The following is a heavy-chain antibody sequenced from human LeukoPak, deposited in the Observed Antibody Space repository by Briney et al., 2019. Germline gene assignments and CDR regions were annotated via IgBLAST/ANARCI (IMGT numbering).Heavy chain of an antibody. J-gene: IGHJ4*02. D-gene: IGHD5-12*01. CDR2: IIPILGIA. CDR1: GGTFSSYA. CDR3: ATSYSGYAATPAVY. Sequence: SVKVSCKASGGTFSSYAISRVRQAPGQGLEWMGRIIPILGIANYAQKFQGRVTITADKSTSTAYMELSSLRSEDTAVYYCATSYSGYAATPAVYWGQGTLVTVSS. V-gene: IGHV1-69*04.